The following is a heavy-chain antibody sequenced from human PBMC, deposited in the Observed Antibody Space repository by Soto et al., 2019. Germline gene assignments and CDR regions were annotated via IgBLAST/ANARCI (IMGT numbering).Heavy chain of an antibody. CDR3: AREHIVVVTAIYYYYYGMDV. CDR1: GCTFTGYY. CDR2: INPNGGST. J-gene: IGHJ6*02. V-gene: IGHV1-46*01. D-gene: IGHD2-21*02. Sequence: ASVKVSCKASGCTFTGYYMHWVRQAPGHGLEWMGIINPNGGSTRFAQTFQGRITMTTDTSTSTVYMELRSLRSEDTAVYYCAREHIVVVTAIYYYYYGMDVWGQGTTVTVSS.